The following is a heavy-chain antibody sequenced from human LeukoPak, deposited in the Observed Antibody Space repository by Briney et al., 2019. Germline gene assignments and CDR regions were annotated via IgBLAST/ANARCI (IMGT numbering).Heavy chain of an antibody. D-gene: IGHD3-16*01. CDR2: IYSDGSTT. V-gene: IGHV3-74*03. CDR3: AKDDDWGRYKH. J-gene: IGHJ1*01. CDR1: GFTFSNYW. Sequence: GGSLRLSCAASGFTFSNYWMHWVRQVPGKGLVWVSLIYSDGSTTTYADSVKGRFTISRDNSKNTQSLQMNSLRAEDTAVYYCAKDDDWGRYKHWGQGTLVTVS.